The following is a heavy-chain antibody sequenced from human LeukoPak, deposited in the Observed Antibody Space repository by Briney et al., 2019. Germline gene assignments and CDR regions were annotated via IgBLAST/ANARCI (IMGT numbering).Heavy chain of an antibody. J-gene: IGHJ4*02. D-gene: IGHD3-10*01. CDR3: ARVYRWFGELPIDY. V-gene: IGHV3-74*01. CDR1: GFTFNGHW. CDR2: INGDGSTI. Sequence: GGSLRLSCEASGFTFNGHWMHWVRQAPGKGLVWVSLINGDGSTISYADSVKGRFTISRDNAKNRLYLQMNSLGAEDTAVYYCARVYRWFGELPIDYWGQGTLVTVSS.